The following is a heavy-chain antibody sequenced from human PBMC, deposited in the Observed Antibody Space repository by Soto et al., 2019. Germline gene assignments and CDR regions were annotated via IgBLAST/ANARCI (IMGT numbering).Heavy chain of an antibody. CDR2: IYYSGST. CDR1: GGSISSSSYY. D-gene: IGHD5-18*01. CDR3: ACIFSGGYGYGFYYYGMDV. Sequence: SETLSLTCTVSGGSISSSSYYWGWIRQPPGKGLEWIGSIYYSGSTYYNPSLKSRVTISVDTSKNQFSLKLSSVTAADTAVYYCACIFSGGYGYGFYYYGMDVWGQGTRVTVSS. J-gene: IGHJ6*02. V-gene: IGHV4-39*01.